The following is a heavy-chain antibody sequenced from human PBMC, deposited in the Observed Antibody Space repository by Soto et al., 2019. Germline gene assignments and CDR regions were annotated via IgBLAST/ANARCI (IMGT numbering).Heavy chain of an antibody. V-gene: IGHV1-3*01. Sequence: ASVKVSCKASGYTFTSYAMHWVRQAPGQRLEWMGWINAGNGNTKYSQKFQGRVTITRDTSASTAYMELSSLRSEDTAVYYCARVETRNDFDWLPSPLHWGQGTLVTVSS. CDR1: GYTFTSYA. CDR2: INAGNGNT. J-gene: IGHJ4*02. D-gene: IGHD3-9*01. CDR3: ARVETRNDFDWLPSPLH.